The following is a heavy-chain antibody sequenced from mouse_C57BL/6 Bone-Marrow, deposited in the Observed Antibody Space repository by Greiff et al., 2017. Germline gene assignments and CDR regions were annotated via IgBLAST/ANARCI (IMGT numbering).Heavy chain of an antibody. J-gene: IGHJ2*01. CDR1: GYTFTSYG. CDR2: IYPRSGNT. CDR3: ARSHYYGSSHDY. V-gene: IGHV1-81*01. Sequence: VQLQQSGAELARPGASVKLSCTASGYTFTSYGISWVKQTTGQGLEWIGEIYPRSGNTYYNEKFKGKATLTAEKSSSTAYMELRSLTSEDSAVYFGARSHYYGSSHDYWGQGTTLTVSS. D-gene: IGHD1-1*01.